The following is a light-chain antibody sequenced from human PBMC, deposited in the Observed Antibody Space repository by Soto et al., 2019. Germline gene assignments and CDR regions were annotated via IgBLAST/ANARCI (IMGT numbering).Light chain of an antibody. J-gene: IGLJ1*01. Sequence: QSVLTQPHSASGTPGQRVTISCSGSSSNIGTSSVHWFQQLPGTAPKLLISTTNQRPSGVPERFSGSKSGTSASLAISGLQSEDEADYYCTAWHDRLNGHVFGTWTQLTVL. CDR3: TAWHDRLNGHV. V-gene: IGLV1-44*01. CDR2: TTN. CDR1: SSNIGTSS.